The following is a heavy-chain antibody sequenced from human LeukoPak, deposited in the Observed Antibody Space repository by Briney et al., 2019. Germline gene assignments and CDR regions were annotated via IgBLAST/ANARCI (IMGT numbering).Heavy chain of an antibody. V-gene: IGHV3-21*05. CDR2: INDDSSDI. J-gene: IGHJ4*02. CDR3: AGDTFQPGLIDS. Sequence: GGSLRLSCAASGFTSSLYAMNWVRQAPGKGLEWGSYINDDSSDIHYTRSGRDRVTTSRDDAGRTLYLTMSILISTDTDGNYCAGDTFQPGLIDSWGQGTLVTVSS. CDR1: GFTSSLYA. D-gene: IGHD2/OR15-2a*01.